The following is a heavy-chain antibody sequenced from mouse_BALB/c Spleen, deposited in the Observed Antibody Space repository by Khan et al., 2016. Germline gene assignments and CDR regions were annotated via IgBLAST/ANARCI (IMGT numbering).Heavy chain of an antibody. CDR2: IWGEGST. CDR1: GFSLTGYG. V-gene: IGHV2-6-7*01. D-gene: IGHD4-1*01. CDR3: SCYGGAGTSWYFDV. Sequence: QVQLKESGPGLVAPSQSLSITCTVSGFSLTGYGVNWVRQPPGKGLEWLGKIWGEGSTDYNSDLKSRLSISKDKYKNQDILKMNSLQNDDTASSYCSCYGGAGTSWYFDVWCAVTTVTVSS. J-gene: IGHJ1*01.